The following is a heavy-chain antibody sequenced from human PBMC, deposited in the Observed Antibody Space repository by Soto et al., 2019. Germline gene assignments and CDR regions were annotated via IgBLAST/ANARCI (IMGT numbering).Heavy chain of an antibody. CDR2: ISAYNGNT. V-gene: IGHV1-18*01. CDR1: GYTFTSYG. CDR3: AREIGFWSGSRLFAFVI. J-gene: IGHJ3*02. Sequence: ASVKVACMASGYTFTSYGISWVRQAPGQGLEWMGWISAYNGNTNYAQKLQGRVTMTTDTSTSTAYMELRSLRSDDTAVYYCAREIGFWSGSRLFAFVIWGQGTMVNVS. D-gene: IGHD3-3*01.